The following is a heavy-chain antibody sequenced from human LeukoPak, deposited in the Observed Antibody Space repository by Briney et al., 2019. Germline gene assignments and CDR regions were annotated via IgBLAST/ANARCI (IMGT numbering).Heavy chain of an antibody. V-gene: IGHV4-39*07. CDR3: ARDPPYCSGGSCYSQGDRRAGGY. Sequence: PSGTLSLTCAVSGGSISSSSYYWGWLRQPPGKGLEWIGSIYYSGSTYYNPSLKSRVTISVDASKNQFSLKLSSVTAADTAVYYCARDPPYCSGGSCYSQGDRRAGGYWGQGTLVTVSS. CDR2: IYYSGST. J-gene: IGHJ4*02. D-gene: IGHD2-15*01. CDR1: GGSISSSSYY.